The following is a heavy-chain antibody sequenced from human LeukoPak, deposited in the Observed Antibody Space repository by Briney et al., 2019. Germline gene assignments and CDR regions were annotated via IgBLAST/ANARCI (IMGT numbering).Heavy chain of an antibody. CDR1: GFTFSDNW. V-gene: IGHV3-7*01. CDR2: IKPDGSDK. Sequence: PGGSLRLSCAASGFTFSDNWMTWVRQAPGKGLEWVAIIKPDGSDKAYRDSVKGRFTITRDNARNLLYLQMNNLRAEDTAVYYCARQGRPDYWGQGTLVTVSS. CDR3: ARQGRPDY. J-gene: IGHJ4*02.